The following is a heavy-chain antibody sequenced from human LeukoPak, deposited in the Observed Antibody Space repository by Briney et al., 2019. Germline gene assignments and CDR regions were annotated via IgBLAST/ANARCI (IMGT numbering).Heavy chain of an antibody. J-gene: IGHJ6*03. V-gene: IGHV3-15*01. Sequence: GGSLRLSCVDSGFTFTKAWMSWVRQAPGKGLEWVGRIKSKADGGTTDYAAPVKGRFTISRDDSKNTLYLQMNSLKTADTAVYYCTSLSFDFWSDPTSFQDFYYMDVWGKGTTVTVSS. D-gene: IGHD3-3*01. CDR2: IKSKADGGTT. CDR3: TSLSFDFWSDPTSFQDFYYMDV. CDR1: GFTFTKAW.